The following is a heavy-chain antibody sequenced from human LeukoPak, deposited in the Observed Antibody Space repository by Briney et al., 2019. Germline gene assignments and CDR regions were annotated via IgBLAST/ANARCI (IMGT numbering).Heavy chain of an antibody. V-gene: IGHV3-21*01. CDR2: ISSSSSYI. CDR1: GFTFSSYA. J-gene: IGHJ4*02. CDR3: ARVRDSSGYYPGY. D-gene: IGHD3-22*01. Sequence: GGSLRLSCAASGFTFSSYAMSWVRQAPGKGLEWVSSISSSSSYIYYADSVKGRFTISRDNAKNSLYLQMNSLRAEDTAVYYCARVRDSSGYYPGYWGQGTLVTVSS.